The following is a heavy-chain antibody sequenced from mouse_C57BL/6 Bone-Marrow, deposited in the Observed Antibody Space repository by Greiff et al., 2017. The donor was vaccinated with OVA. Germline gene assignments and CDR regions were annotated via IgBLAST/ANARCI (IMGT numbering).Heavy chain of an antibody. CDR3: DRRLLQAMDD. CDR1: GFNFTNTY. J-gene: IGHJ4*01. Sequence: EVKLMESVAELVRPGASVKLSCTASGFNFTNTYMHWVKQRPEQGLEWIGRIDPANGNTNYAPKFQGKATITADTSSNTAYLQLSSLASEDTAIYYCDRRLLQAMDDWGQGTSVTVSS. V-gene: IGHV14-3*01. CDR2: IDPANGNT. D-gene: IGHD2-3*01.